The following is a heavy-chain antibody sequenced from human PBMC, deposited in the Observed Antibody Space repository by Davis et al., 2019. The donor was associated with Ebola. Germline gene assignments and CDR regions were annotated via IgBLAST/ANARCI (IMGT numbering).Heavy chain of an antibody. CDR2: ISYDGSNK. J-gene: IGHJ6*03. CDR3: ARGVIGRLGDYYMDV. D-gene: IGHD3-16*01. Sequence: PGGSLRLSCAASGFTFSSYWMSWVRQAPGKGLEWVAVISYDGSNKYYADSVKGRFTISRDNSKNTLYLQMNSLRAEDTAVYYCARGVIGRLGDYYMDVWGKGTTVTVSS. V-gene: IGHV3-30-3*01. CDR1: GFTFSSYW.